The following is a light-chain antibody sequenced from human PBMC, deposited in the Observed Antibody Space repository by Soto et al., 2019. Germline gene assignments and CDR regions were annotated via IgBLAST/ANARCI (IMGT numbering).Light chain of an antibody. J-gene: IGLJ3*02. CDR3: SSYTTSSPLV. CDR1: SSDVGGYKS. CDR2: EVT. Sequence: QSALTQPASVSGSPGQSITIACTGTSSDVGGYKSVSWFQQHPGKAPKLIIYEVTNRPSGVSPRFSGSKSGNTASLTISGLQAQDESDYYCSSYTTSSPLVFGGGTQLTVL. V-gene: IGLV2-14*01.